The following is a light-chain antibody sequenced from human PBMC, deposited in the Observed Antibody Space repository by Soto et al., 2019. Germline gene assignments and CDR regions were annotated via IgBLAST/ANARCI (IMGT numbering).Light chain of an antibody. V-gene: IGKV4-1*01. Sequence: DIVMTQSPDSLAVSLGERATVNCKSSQSVLYRSNNKNYLAWYQQKPGQPPKLLIYWASTRESGVPDRFSGSGSGTDFSLTISSLQAEDVAFYYCQQSYRTPLTFGGGTKVEIK. CDR3: QQSYRTPLT. J-gene: IGKJ4*01. CDR2: WAS. CDR1: QSVLYRSNNKNY.